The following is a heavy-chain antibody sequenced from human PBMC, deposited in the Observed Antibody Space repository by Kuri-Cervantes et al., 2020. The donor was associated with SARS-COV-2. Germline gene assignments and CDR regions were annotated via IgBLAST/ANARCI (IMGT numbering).Heavy chain of an antibody. CDR3: AREGYSSGGTGGFDY. CDR1: GFTFSDYY. CDR2: ISSSSSYT. Sequence: GGSLRLSCAASGFTFSDYYMSWIRQAPGKGLEWVSYISSSSSYTNYADSVKGRFTISRDNSKNTLYLQMNSLRAEDTAVYYCAREGYSSGGTGGFDYWGQGTLVTVSS. V-gene: IGHV3-11*06. J-gene: IGHJ4*02. D-gene: IGHD6-19*01.